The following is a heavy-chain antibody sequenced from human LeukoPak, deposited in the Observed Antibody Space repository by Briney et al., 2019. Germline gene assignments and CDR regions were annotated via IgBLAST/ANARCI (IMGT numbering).Heavy chain of an antibody. V-gene: IGHV1-46*01. D-gene: IGHD6-6*01. Sequence: EASVKVSCKASGYTFPSYFMRWVRQAPGQGLEWMGIINPTGGSTTYAQKFQGRVTMTRDTSTSTVYMELCSLRSDDTAVYYCARTAARRFDYWGQGTLVTVSS. CDR1: GYTFPSYF. CDR2: INPTGGST. J-gene: IGHJ4*02. CDR3: ARTAARRFDY.